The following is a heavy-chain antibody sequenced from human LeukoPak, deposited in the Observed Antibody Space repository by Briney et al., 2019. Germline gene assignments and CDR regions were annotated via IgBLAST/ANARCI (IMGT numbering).Heavy chain of an antibody. J-gene: IGHJ4*02. CDR3: ARVEDSSWYFDY. V-gene: IGHV3-53*01. Sequence: GGSLRLSCAASGFTVSSNYMSWGRQAPGKGLEWVSVIYSGGSTYYAESVNTRFTISRDNSKNTLYLQMNSLRAEDTAVYYCARVEDSSWYFDYWGQGTVVTVSS. CDR2: IYSGGST. CDR1: GFTVSSNY. D-gene: IGHD6-13*01.